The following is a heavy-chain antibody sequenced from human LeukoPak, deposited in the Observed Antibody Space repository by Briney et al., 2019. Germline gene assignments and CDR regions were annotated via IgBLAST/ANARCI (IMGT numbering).Heavy chain of an antibody. J-gene: IGHJ4*02. CDR3: ARGGNTYLLPFDY. CDR1: GFTFSSYE. Sequence: GGSLRLSCAASGFTFSSYEMNWVRQAPGQGLEWDSYISSSGSTIYYADSVKGRFTISRDNAKNSLYLQMNSLRAEDTAVYYCARGGNTYLLPFDYWGQGTLVTVSS. D-gene: IGHD1/OR15-1a*01. CDR2: ISSSGSTI. V-gene: IGHV3-48*03.